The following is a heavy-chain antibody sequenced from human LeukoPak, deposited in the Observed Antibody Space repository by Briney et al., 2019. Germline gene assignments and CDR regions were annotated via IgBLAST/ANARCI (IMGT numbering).Heavy chain of an antibody. CDR1: GFTFSSYE. CDR3: GRLDYGSGNLRY. D-gene: IGHD3-10*01. V-gene: IGHV3-48*03. CDR2: ISSSGSTI. Sequence: GGSLRLSCAASGFTFSSYEMNWVRQAPGKGLEGVSYISSSGSTIYYADSVKGRFTISRDNDKNSLYLQMNSLRAEDTAVYYCGRLDYGSGNLRYWGQGTLVTVSS. J-gene: IGHJ4*02.